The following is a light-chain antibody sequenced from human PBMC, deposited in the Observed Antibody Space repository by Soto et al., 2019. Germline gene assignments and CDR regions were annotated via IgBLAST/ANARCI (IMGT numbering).Light chain of an antibody. V-gene: IGLV2-8*01. J-gene: IGLJ2*01. CDR1: GSVDYNY. Sequence: QSAWAQPPSASGSPGQSVAISCPGSGSVDYNYVSWYQHHPGKAPRLIIYELNKRPSGVPDRFSGSKSGNTASLTVSGLQAEDEADYYCSSYAGNNNLDVIFGGGTKLTVL. CDR3: SSYAGNNNLDVI. CDR2: ELN.